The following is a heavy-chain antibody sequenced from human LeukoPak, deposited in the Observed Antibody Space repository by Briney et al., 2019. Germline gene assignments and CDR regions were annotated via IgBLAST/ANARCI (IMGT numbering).Heavy chain of an antibody. CDR3: ALMLLTGSYSSHDY. J-gene: IGHJ4*02. D-gene: IGHD1-26*01. Sequence: SGPTLVNPTQTLTLTCTFSGFSLSTSGMCVSWIRQPPGKALEWLARIDWDDDKYYSTSLKTRLTISKDTSKNQVVLTMTNMDPVDTATYYCALMLLTGSYSSHDYWGQGTLVTVSS. V-gene: IGHV2-70*11. CDR2: IDWDDDK. CDR1: GFSLSTSGMC.